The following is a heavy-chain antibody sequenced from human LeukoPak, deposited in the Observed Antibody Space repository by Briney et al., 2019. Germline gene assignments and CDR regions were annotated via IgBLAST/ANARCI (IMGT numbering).Heavy chain of an antibody. D-gene: IGHD6-6*01. J-gene: IGHJ4*02. CDR2: INHSGGST. Sequence: ASVKVSCKASGYTFTSYYMHWVRPAPGQGLEWMGIINHSGGSTSYAQKFQDRVTMTRDTSTSTVYMELSSLRSDDTAVYYCARTAARRFDYWGQGTLVTVSS. V-gene: IGHV1-46*01. CDR1: GYTFTSYY. CDR3: ARTAARRFDY.